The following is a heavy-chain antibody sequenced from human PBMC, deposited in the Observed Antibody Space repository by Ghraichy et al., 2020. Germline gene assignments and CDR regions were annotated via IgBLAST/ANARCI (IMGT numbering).Heavy chain of an antibody. CDR1: GFTFSSYS. D-gene: IGHD4-17*01. Sequence: GGSLRLSCAASGFTFSSYSMNWVRQAPGKGLEWVSYISSSSSTIYYADSVKGRFTISRDNAKNSLYLQMNSLRDEDTAVYYCARSEEDYGDYVESGAICYYYYMVVWGKGTTATVSS. CDR3: ARSEEDYGDYVESGAICYYYYMVV. J-gene: IGHJ6*03. V-gene: IGHV3-48*02. CDR2: ISSSSSTI.